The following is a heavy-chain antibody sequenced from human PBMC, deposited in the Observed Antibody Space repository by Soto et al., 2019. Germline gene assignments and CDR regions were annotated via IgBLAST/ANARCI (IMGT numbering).Heavy chain of an antibody. CDR3: ARLPERMLYGMDV. CDR2: IYPGDSDT. Sequence: GESLKISCKGSGYSFTSYWIGWVRQMPGKGLEWMGTIYPGDSDTRYSPSFQGQVTISADKSISTAYLQWSSLKASDTAMYYCARLPERMLYGMDVWGQGTTVTVSS. D-gene: IGHD1-1*01. J-gene: IGHJ6*02. V-gene: IGHV5-51*01. CDR1: GYSFTSYW.